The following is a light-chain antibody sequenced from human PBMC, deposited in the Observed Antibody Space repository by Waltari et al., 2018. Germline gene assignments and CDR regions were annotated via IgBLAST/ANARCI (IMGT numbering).Light chain of an antibody. CDR2: GAS. V-gene: IGKV3-20*01. CDR3: QQYGSSPKT. Sequence: EIVLTQSPGTLSLSPGERATLSCRASQSVSNRYLAWYQQKPGQAPRFLIYGASSRATGNPDRFSGSGSGTDFTLTISRLEPEDFAVYYCQQYGSSPKTFGQGTKVEIK. CDR1: QSVSNRY. J-gene: IGKJ1*01.